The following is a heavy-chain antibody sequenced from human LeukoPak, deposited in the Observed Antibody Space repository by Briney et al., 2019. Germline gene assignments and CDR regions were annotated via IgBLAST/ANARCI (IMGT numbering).Heavy chain of an antibody. J-gene: IGHJ4*02. CDR3: ARGLVVATIPNYYFDY. Sequence: ASVKVSCKASGYTFTGYFLHWVRLAPGQGLEWMGWINPISGDTNYAQRFQGRVTLTRDTSISTAYLELTRLRSDDTAVYYCARGLVVATIPNYYFDYWGQGPLVTVSS. CDR1: GYTFTGYF. CDR2: INPISGDT. D-gene: IGHD5-12*01. V-gene: IGHV1-2*02.